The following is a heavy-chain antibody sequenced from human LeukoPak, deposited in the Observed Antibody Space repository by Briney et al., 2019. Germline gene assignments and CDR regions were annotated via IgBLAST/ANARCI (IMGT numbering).Heavy chain of an antibody. V-gene: IGHV4-34*01. J-gene: IGHJ4*02. D-gene: IGHD3-10*01. CDR2: INHSGST. CDR1: GGSFSGYY. CDR3: ARMRVRGVFLYYFDY. Sequence: PSETLSLTCAVYGGSFSGYYWSWIRQPPGKGLEWIGEINHSGSTNYNPSLKSRVTISVDTSKNQFSLKLSSVTAADTAVYYCARMRVRGVFLYYFDYWGQGTLVTVSS.